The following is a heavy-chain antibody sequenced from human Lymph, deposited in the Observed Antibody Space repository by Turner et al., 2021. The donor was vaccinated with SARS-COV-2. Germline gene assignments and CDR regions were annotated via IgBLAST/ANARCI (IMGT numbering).Heavy chain of an antibody. Sequence: EVQLDAPGGGLLRPGGSLTLSCAASGFTFSTYWMSWVRQAPGKGLVWVANIKQDGSEKYYVDSVEGRFTISRDNDKNSLYLQMNSLRAEDTAVYYCARLSRGDWHFDLWGRGTLVTVSS. J-gene: IGHJ2*01. CDR1: GFTFSTYW. CDR3: ARLSRGDWHFDL. CDR2: IKQDGSEK. V-gene: IGHV3-7*01. D-gene: IGHD3-10*01.